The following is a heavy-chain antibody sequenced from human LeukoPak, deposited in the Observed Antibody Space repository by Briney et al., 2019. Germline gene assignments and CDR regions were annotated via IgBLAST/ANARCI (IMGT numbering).Heavy chain of an antibody. CDR3: ARDRRGPMDV. J-gene: IGHJ6*02. D-gene: IGHD6-6*01. CDR2: ICYDVSNK. V-gene: IGHV3-33*01. Sequence: WVAFICYDVSNKYYADSVKGRFTISRDNSKNTLYLQMNSLRAEDTAVYYCARDRRGPMDVWGQGTTVTVSS.